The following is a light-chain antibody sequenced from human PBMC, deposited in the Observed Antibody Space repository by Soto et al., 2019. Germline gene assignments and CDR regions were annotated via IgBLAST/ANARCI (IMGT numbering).Light chain of an antibody. J-gene: IGKJ1*01. V-gene: IGKV3-20*01. CDR1: QSLHTSY. CDR2: GAS. Sequence: EIVLRQSPGTLSLSPGERATLSCRASQSLHTSYLAWYQQKPGQAPRLLIYGASRRATGIPDRFSGSGSGTDFTLTISSLEPEDFAVYYCQQYGSAPPRTVGQGTKVDSK. CDR3: QQYGSAPPRT.